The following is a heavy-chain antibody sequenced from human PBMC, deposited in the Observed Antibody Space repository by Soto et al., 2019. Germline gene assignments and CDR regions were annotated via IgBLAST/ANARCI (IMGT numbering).Heavy chain of an antibody. Sequence: PEKLSHTYTGSGGFISIGGYYWGWFRPPPGKGLEWIGSIYYSGSTYYNPSLKSRVTISVDTSKNQFSLKLSSVTAADTAVYYCASQAGFYYYYGMDVWGQGTTVT. CDR1: GGFISIGGYY. J-gene: IGHJ6*02. V-gene: IGHV4-39*01. CDR2: IYYSGST. D-gene: IGHD6-19*01. CDR3: ASQAGFYYYYGMDV.